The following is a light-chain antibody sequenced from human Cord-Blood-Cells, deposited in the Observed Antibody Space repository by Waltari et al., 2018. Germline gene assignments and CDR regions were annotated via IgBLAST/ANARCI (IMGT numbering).Light chain of an antibody. V-gene: IGKV1-39*01. J-gene: IGKJ1*01. Sequence: IQMIQPPSSLSPSVGDSVTITCRASQSISSYLNWYQQKPGKAPKLLIYAASSLQSGDPSRFSGSGSVTDFTLTISSLQPEDFATYYCQQSYSTPHTVGQGTKVEIK. CDR2: AAS. CDR1: QSISSY. CDR3: QQSYSTPHT.